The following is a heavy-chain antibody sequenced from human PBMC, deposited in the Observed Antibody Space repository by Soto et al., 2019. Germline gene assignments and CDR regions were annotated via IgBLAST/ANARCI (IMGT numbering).Heavy chain of an antibody. V-gene: IGHV5-51*01. D-gene: IGHD2-2*01. CDR2: IYPGDSYT. J-gene: IGHJ5*02. CDR3: ARRYCSSTSCTRGGWFDP. CDR1: GYSFTSYW. Sequence: LGESLKISCKGSGYSFTSYWIGWVRQMPGKGLEWMGIIYPGDSYTRYSPSFQGQVTISADKSISTAYLQWSSLKASDTAMYYCARRYCSSTSCTRGGWFDPWGQGTLVTV.